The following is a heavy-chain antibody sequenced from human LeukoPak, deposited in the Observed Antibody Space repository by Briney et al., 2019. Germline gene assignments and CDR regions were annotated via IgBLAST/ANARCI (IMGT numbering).Heavy chain of an antibody. CDR2: IGTYGGDT. J-gene: IGHJ5*01. CDR1: TSR. V-gene: IGHV1-18*01. Sequence: ASVKVSCKATSRISWVRQAPGQGLEWMGWIGTYGGDTYYAQKLQGRITVTTDTSTGTVYMELRNLRSDDTAVYYCARDLWNFYDDSGYNRDFDSWGQGTLVTVSS. CDR3: ARDLWNFYDDSGYNRDFDS. D-gene: IGHD3-22*01.